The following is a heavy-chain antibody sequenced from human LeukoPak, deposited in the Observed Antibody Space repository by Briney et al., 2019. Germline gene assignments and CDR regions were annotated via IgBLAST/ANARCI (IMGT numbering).Heavy chain of an antibody. J-gene: IGHJ6*03. CDR1: GGTFSSYA. D-gene: IGHD3-3*01. CDR2: IIPIFGTA. Sequence: GASVKVSCKASGGTFSSYAISWVRQAPGQGLEWKGGIIPIFGTANYAQKFQGRVTMTEDTSTDTAYMELSSLRSEDTAVYYCATGIFTYYYYMDVWGKGTTVTVSS. V-gene: IGHV1-69*06. CDR3: ATGIFTYYYYMDV.